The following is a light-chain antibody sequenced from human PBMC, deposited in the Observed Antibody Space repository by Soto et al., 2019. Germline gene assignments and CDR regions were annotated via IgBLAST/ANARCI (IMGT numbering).Light chain of an antibody. CDR3: SSYTSSSSSLV. CDR2: EVS. Sequence: QSALTQPASVSGSPGQSITTSCSGTSSDVGGHNYVSWYQQHPGKAPKLMIYEVSNRPSGVSNRFSGSKSGNTASLTISGLQAEDEADYYCSSYTSSSSSLVFGTGTKLT. V-gene: IGLV2-14*01. J-gene: IGLJ1*01. CDR1: SSDVGGHNY.